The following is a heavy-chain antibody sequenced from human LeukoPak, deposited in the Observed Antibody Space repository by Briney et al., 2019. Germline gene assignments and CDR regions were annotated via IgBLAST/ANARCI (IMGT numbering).Heavy chain of an antibody. V-gene: IGHV3-21*01. CDR1: GFTFCSYS. CDR3: AREDYSSDYGMDV. Sequence: PGGSLRLSCAASGFTFCSYSMNWVRQAPGKGLEWVSSISSSSSYIYYADSVKGRFTISRDNAKNSLYLQMNSLRAEDTAVYYCAREDYSSDYGMDVWGQGTTVTVSS. J-gene: IGHJ6*02. CDR2: ISSSSSYI. D-gene: IGHD6-25*01.